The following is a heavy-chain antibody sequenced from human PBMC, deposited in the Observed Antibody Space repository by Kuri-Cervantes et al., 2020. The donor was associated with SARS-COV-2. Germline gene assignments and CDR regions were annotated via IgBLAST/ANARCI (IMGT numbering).Heavy chain of an antibody. D-gene: IGHD6-6*01. Sequence: ASVKVSCKASGYTFTSYDINWVRQATGQGLEWMGWINPNSGGTNYAQKFQGRVTMTRDTSISTAYMELSRLRSDDTAVYYCARDSAGLYSSSSWNWFDPWGQGTLVTVSS. CDR1: GYTFTSYD. CDR3: ARDSAGLYSSSSWNWFDP. V-gene: IGHV1-2*02. J-gene: IGHJ5*02. CDR2: INPNSGGT.